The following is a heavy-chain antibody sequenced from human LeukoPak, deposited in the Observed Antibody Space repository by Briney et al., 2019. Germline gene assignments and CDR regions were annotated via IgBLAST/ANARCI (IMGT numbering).Heavy chain of an antibody. CDR1: GFTFSSYG. V-gene: IGHV3-33*06. CDR3: AKDRLSGVLDY. J-gene: IGHJ4*02. Sequence: GGSLRLSCAASGFTFSSYGMHWVRQAPGKGLEWVAVIWYDGSNKYYADSVKGRFTISRDNSRNTLYLQMNSLRAEDTAVYYCAKDRLSGVLDYWGQGTLVTVSS. CDR2: IWYDGSNK. D-gene: IGHD2-15*01.